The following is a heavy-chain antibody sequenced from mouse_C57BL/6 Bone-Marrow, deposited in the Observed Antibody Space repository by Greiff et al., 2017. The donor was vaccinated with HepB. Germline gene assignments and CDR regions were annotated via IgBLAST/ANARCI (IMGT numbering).Heavy chain of an antibody. V-gene: IGHV1-81*01. CDR3: ARCRGRWFAY. CDR1: GYTFTSYG. J-gene: IGHJ3*01. Sequence: VQLQQSGAELARPGASVKLSCKASGYTFTSYGISWVKQRTGQGLEWIGEIYPRSGNTYYNEKFKGKATLTADKSSSTAYMELRSLTSEASAVYFCARCRGRWFAYWGQGTLVTVSA. D-gene: IGHD1-1*01. CDR2: IYPRSGNT.